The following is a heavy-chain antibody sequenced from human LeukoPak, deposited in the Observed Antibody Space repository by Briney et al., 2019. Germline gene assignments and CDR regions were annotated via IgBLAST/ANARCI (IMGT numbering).Heavy chain of an antibody. D-gene: IGHD7-27*01. CDR2: IYYSGST. CDR1: GGSISSSSYY. CDR3: ARDSLGRGWYFDL. J-gene: IGHJ2*01. V-gene: IGHV4-39*02. Sequence: SETLSLTCTVSGGSISSSSYYWGWIRQPPGKGLEYIGSIYYSGSTYYNPSLKSRVTISVDTSKNQFSLKVNSVTAADTAVYYCARDSLGRGWYFDLWGRGTLVTVSS.